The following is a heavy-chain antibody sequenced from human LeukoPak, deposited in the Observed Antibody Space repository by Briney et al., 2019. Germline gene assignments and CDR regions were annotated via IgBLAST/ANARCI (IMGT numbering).Heavy chain of an antibody. Sequence: ASVKVSCKASGYAFTSYGISWVRQAPGQGLEWMGWISAYNGNTNYAQKLQGRVTMTTDTSTSTAYMELRSLRSDDTAVYYCARIPYSSGWFDAFDIWGQGTMVTVSS. D-gene: IGHD6-19*01. V-gene: IGHV1-18*04. CDR2: ISAYNGNT. J-gene: IGHJ3*02. CDR3: ARIPYSSGWFDAFDI. CDR1: GYAFTSYG.